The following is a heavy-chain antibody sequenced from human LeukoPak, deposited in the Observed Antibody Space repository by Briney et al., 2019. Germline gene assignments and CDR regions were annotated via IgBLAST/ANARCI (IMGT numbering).Heavy chain of an antibody. D-gene: IGHD6-13*01. Sequence: PGGSLRLSCAASGFTFSSYAMSWVRQAPGKGLEWVVAISGGGGSTYYADSVKGRFTISRDNSKNTLYLHMNSLRAEDTAVYYRAKARRPGIAPNIDDWGQGTLVTVSS. V-gene: IGHV3-23*01. J-gene: IGHJ4*02. CDR1: GFTFSSYA. CDR3: AKARRPGIAPNIDD. CDR2: ISGGGGST.